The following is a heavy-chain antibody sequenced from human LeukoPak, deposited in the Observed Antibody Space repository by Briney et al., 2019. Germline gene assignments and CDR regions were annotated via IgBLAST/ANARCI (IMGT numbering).Heavy chain of an antibody. V-gene: IGHV3-74*01. CDR3: AKGVRSGQQLAHFQH. CDR1: GFTFSSYW. CDR2: INGDGRNI. Sequence: PGGSLRLSCVASGFTFSSYWMHWVRQDPRKGLVWVSRINGDGRNINYADSVRGRFTISRDNSKNTLYLQMNSLRAEDTAVYYCAKGVRSGQQLAHFQHWGQGTLVTVSS. D-gene: IGHD6-13*01. J-gene: IGHJ1*01.